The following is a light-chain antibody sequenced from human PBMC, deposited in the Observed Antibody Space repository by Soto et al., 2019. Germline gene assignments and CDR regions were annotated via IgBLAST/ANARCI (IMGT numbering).Light chain of an antibody. Sequence: QSVLTQPASVSGSPGQSITISCTGTSSDIGYYDYVSWYQHHSGKAPKLIIYEVNNRPSGVSNRFSGSKSVNTASLTISGLQAEDEAEYYCSSHSSSSVYYVFGTGTKVTVL. CDR1: SSDIGYYDY. CDR3: SSHSSSSVYYV. V-gene: IGLV2-14*01. CDR2: EVN. J-gene: IGLJ1*01.